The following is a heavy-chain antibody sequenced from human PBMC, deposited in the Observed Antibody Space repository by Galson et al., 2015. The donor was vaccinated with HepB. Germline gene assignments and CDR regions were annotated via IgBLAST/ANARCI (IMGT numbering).Heavy chain of an antibody. V-gene: IGHV3-7*03. CDR1: GFTFSSYW. Sequence: SLRLSCAASGFTFSSYWMSWVRQAPGKGLEWVANIKQDGSEKYYVDSVKGRFTISRDNAKNSLYLQMNSLRAEDTAVYYCARERYFDWLSPYYYYGMDAWGQGTTVTVSS. D-gene: IGHD3-9*01. J-gene: IGHJ6*02. CDR3: ARERYFDWLSPYYYYGMDA. CDR2: IKQDGSEK.